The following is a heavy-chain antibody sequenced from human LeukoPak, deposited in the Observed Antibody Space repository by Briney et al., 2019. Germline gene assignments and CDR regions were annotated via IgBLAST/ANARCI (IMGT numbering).Heavy chain of an antibody. Sequence: KPGGPLRLSCAGSGFIFSHTWMNWVRQAPGKGLEYIGRIKSKTNGGEATEYAAAVTGRFFISRDDSASALYLHLNSLKTEDTAVYYCATDRIVGASAFDVWGQGTMVTVSS. CDR1: GFIFSHTW. CDR3: ATDRIVGASAFDV. V-gene: IGHV3-15*01. J-gene: IGHJ3*01. D-gene: IGHD1-26*01. CDR2: IKSKTNGGEAT.